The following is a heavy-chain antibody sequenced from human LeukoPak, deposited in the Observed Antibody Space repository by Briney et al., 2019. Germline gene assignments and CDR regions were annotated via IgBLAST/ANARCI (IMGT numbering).Heavy chain of an antibody. Sequence: GGSLRLSCAASGFTFSSYAMSWVRQAPGKGLEWVSAISGSGGSTYYADSVKGRFTISRDNSKNTLYLQMNSLRAEDTAVYYCAKDLHDIVGATTFDYWGQGTLATVSS. V-gene: IGHV3-23*01. D-gene: IGHD1-26*01. J-gene: IGHJ4*02. CDR1: GFTFSSYA. CDR2: ISGSGGST. CDR3: AKDLHDIVGATTFDY.